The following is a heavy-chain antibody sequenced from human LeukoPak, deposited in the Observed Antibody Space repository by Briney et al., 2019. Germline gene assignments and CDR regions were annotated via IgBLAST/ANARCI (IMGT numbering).Heavy chain of an antibody. CDR2: MNPNSGNT. CDR3: ARGQVVVAATRYYYYYYGMDV. J-gene: IGHJ6*02. D-gene: IGHD2-15*01. CDR1: GYTFTSYD. V-gene: IGHV1-8*01. Sequence: PTASVTVSCKASGYTFTSYDINWVRQAPGQGLEWMGWMNPNSGNTGYAQKFQGRVTMTRNTSISTAYMELSSLRSEDTAVYYCARGQVVVAATRYYYYYYGMDVWGQGTTVTVSS.